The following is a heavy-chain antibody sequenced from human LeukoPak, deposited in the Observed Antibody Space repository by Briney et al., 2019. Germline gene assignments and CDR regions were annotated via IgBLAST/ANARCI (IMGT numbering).Heavy chain of an antibody. CDR2: IYWNDYK. CDR3: SLTPLYCSNGLCRLFDH. D-gene: IGHD2-8*01. CDR1: GFSLTTSGVG. V-gene: IGHV2-5*01. J-gene: IGHJ4*02. Sequence: KASGPTLVNPTQTLTLTCTCSGFSLTTSGVGVGWIRQPPGQALEWLALIYWNDYKRYSPSLKSRLTITQDTSKNEVVLTMTNMDPVDTATYYCSLTPLYCSNGLCRLFDHWGQGSLVTVSS.